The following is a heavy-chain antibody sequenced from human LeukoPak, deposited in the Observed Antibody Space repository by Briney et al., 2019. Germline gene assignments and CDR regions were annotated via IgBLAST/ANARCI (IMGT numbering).Heavy chain of an antibody. CDR1: GFTFSTYA. CDR2: ISHGGDSA. CDR3: AKGRSGWYEGLDY. Sequence: PGGSLTLSCTASGFTFSTYAMTWVRQAPGKGLERVSVISHGGDSAWYSDSVKGRFTISRDNSKSTLFLQMNSLRADDTAIYYCAKGRSGWYEGLDYWGQGILVTVSS. D-gene: IGHD6-19*01. V-gene: IGHV3-23*01. J-gene: IGHJ4*02.